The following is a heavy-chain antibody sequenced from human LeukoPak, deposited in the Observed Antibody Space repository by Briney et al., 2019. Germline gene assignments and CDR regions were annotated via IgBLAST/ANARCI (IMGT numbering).Heavy chain of an antibody. D-gene: IGHD3-3*01. CDR3: ASRPYDSSSFDP. Sequence: SETLSLTCTVSGGSISSYYWSWIRQPPGKGLEWIGYIYYSGSTNYNPSLKSRVTISVDTSKNQFSLKLSSVTAADTAVYYCASRPYDSSSFDPWGQGTLVTVSS. CDR2: IYYSGST. V-gene: IGHV4-59*08. J-gene: IGHJ5*02. CDR1: GGSISSYY.